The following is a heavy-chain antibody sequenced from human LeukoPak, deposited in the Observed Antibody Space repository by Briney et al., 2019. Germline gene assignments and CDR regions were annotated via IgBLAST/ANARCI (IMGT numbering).Heavy chain of an antibody. V-gene: IGHV4-4*07. CDR1: GGSISSYF. J-gene: IGHJ4*02. CDR3: ATRPVGATPYFDY. D-gene: IGHD1-26*01. Sequence: SQTLSLTCTVSGGSISSYFWSWIWQPAGKGLEWIGLIYISGDTNYNPSLKSRVTMSVDTSKNQFSLKLSSVTAADTAVYYCATRPVGATPYFDYWGQGTLVTVSS. CDR2: IYISGDT.